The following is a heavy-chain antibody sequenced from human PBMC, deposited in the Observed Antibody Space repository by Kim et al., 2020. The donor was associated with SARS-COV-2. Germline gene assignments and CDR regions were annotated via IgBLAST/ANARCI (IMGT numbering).Heavy chain of an antibody. V-gene: IGHV1-69*01. Sequence: AQKFQGRVPITADESTSTAYMELSSLRSEDTAVYYCARDRGTATYGMDVWGQGTTVTVSS. D-gene: IGHD1-26*01. CDR3: ARDRGTATYGMDV. J-gene: IGHJ6*02.